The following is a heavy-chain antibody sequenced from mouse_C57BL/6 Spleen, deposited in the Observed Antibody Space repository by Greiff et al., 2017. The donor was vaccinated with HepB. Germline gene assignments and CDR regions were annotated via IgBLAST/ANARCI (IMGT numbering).Heavy chain of an antibody. D-gene: IGHD2-5*01. J-gene: IGHJ2*01. CDR1: GYSFTGYY. CDR3: ARGAYSKGDY. CDR2: INPSTGGT. Sequence: EVQLQQSGPELVKPGASVKISCKASGYSFTGYYMNWVKQSPEKSLEWIGEINPSTGGTTYNQKFKAKATLTVDKSSSTAYMQLKSLTSEDSAVYYCARGAYSKGDYWGQGTTLTVSS. V-gene: IGHV1-42*01.